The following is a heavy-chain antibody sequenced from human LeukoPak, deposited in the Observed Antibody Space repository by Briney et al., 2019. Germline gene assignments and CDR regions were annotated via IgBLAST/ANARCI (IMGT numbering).Heavy chain of an antibody. D-gene: IGHD3-10*01. Sequence: PGGSLRLSCAASGFTFSSYWMSWVRQAPGKGLEWVANIKQDGSEKYYVDSVKGRFTISRDNAKNSLYLQMNSLRAEDTAVYYCAREYGSGSYSPPANWGQGTLVTVSS. CDR3: AREYGSGSYSPPAN. J-gene: IGHJ4*02. CDR2: IKQDGSEK. V-gene: IGHV3-7*01. CDR1: GFTFSSYW.